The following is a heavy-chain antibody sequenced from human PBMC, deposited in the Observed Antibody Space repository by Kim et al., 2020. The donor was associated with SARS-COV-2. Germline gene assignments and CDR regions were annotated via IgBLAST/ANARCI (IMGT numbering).Heavy chain of an antibody. CDR1: GYTFTSYA. D-gene: IGHD2-21*01. Sequence: ASVKVSCKASGYTFTSYAMNWVRQAPGQGLEWMGWINTNTGNPTYAQGFTGRFVFSLDTSVSTAYLQISSLKAEDTAVYYCARDLLWPYLNWCDPWGQGTLVTVSS. J-gene: IGHJ5*02. V-gene: IGHV7-4-1*02. CDR2: INTNTGNP. CDR3: ARDLLWPYLNWCDP.